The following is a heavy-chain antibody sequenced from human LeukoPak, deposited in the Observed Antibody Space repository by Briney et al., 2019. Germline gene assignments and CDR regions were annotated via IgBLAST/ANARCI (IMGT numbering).Heavy chain of an antibody. V-gene: IGHV4-31*03. J-gene: IGHJ4*02. CDR2: IYYSGST. D-gene: IGHD1-14*01. Sequence: PSQTLSLTCTVSGGSISSGGYYWRWLRQHPGKGLEWIGYIYYSGSTNYNPSLKSRVTISVDTSKNQFSLKLSSVTAADTAVYYCARASGRGQDYWGQGTLVTVSS. CDR3: ARASGRGQDY. CDR1: GGSISSGGYY.